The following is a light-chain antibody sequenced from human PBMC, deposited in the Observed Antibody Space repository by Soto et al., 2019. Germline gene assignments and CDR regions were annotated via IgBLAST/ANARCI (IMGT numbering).Light chain of an antibody. J-gene: IGKJ1*01. Sequence: EIVLTQSPGTLSLSPGERATLSCRSSQSVSSSYLAWYQQKPGQAPRLLIYDVSSRATGIPARFSGSGSGTHFPPTISRLEPEDYAVYYCQQDGSSPTFGQATKVEIK. V-gene: IGKV3-20*01. CDR3: QQDGSSPT. CDR1: QSVSSSY. CDR2: DVS.